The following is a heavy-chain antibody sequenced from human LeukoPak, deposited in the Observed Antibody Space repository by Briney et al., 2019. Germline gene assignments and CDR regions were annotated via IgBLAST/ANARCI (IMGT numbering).Heavy chain of an antibody. D-gene: IGHD6-19*01. V-gene: IGHV3-21*01. Sequence: GGSLRLSCAASGFTFSSYSMNWVRQAPGKGLEWVSSISSSSSYIYYADSVKGRFTISRDNAKNSLYLQMNSLGAEDTAVYYCARLSIAVAGLDYWGQGTLVTVSS. J-gene: IGHJ4*02. CDR1: GFTFSSYS. CDR2: ISSSSSYI. CDR3: ARLSIAVAGLDY.